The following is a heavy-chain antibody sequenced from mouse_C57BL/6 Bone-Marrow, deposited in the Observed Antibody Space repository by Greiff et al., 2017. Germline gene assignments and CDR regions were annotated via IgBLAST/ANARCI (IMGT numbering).Heavy chain of an antibody. CDR2: ISYDGSN. CDR1: GYSITSGYY. D-gene: IGHD2-5*01. J-gene: IGHJ4*01. CDR3: AREGSNDAMDY. V-gene: IGHV3-6*01. Sequence: EVKLMESGPGLVKPSQSLSLTCSVTGYSITSGYYWNWIRQFPGNKLEWMSYISYDGSNNYNPSLKNRISITRDTSKNQFFLKLNSVTTEDTATYYCAREGSNDAMDYWGQGTSVTVSS.